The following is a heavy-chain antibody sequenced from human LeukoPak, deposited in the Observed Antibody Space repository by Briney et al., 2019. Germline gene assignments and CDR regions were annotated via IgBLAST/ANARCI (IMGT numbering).Heavy chain of an antibody. J-gene: IGHJ4*02. CDR2: IYYSGSA. CDR3: ARRGSGSPFDY. D-gene: IGHD3-10*01. V-gene: IGHV4-59*08. CDR1: GGSISSYY. Sequence: SETLSLTCTVSGGSISSYYWSWIRQPPGKGLEWIGYIYYSGSANYNPSLKSRVTISVDTSKNQFSLKLSSVTAADTAVYYCARRGSGSPFDYWGQGTLVTVSS.